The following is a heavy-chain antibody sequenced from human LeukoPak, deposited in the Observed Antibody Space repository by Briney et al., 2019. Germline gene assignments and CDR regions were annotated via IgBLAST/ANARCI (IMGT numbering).Heavy chain of an antibody. CDR2: IHYIGNT. J-gene: IGHJ4*02. D-gene: IGHD6-13*01. CDR1: GASINSSNYY. V-gene: IGHV4-39*01. Sequence: SETLSLTCTVSGASINSSNYYWGWIRQPPGKGLEWIGRIHYIGNTYYSPSLKSRVSISVDTSKNQFSLRLNSVTAADTAVYYCARGVGYSSSWYPDDYWGQGTLVTVSS. CDR3: ARGVGYSSSWYPDDY.